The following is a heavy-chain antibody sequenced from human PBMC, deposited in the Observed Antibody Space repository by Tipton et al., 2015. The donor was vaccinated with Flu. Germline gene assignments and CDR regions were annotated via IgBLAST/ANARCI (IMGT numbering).Heavy chain of an antibody. Sequence: TLSLTCSVSGDSIRSDYFWGWIRQPPGKGLEWIGNVHHAGSTYYNSSLKSRVTMAIDTSTNQFSLKLTSLTVADTAVYYCAALTTAWFDPWGQGTLVTVSS. D-gene: IGHD4-17*01. V-gene: IGHV4-38-2*01. CDR3: AALTTAWFDP. J-gene: IGHJ5*02. CDR2: VHHAGST. CDR1: GDSIRSDYF.